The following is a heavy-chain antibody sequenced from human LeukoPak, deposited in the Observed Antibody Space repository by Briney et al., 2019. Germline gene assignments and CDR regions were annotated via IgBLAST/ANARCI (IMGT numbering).Heavy chain of an antibody. J-gene: IGHJ4*02. D-gene: IGHD4-17*01. CDR3: ARGSTVTTYGAFDY. CDR1: GFTVSSNY. CDR2: IYSGGST. Sequence: GGSLRLSCAACGFTVSSNYMSWVRQAPGKGLECVSVIYSGGSTYYADSVKGRFTISSDNSKNTLYLQMNSLRAEDTAVYYCARGSTVTTYGAFDYWGQGTLVTVSS. V-gene: IGHV3-66*02.